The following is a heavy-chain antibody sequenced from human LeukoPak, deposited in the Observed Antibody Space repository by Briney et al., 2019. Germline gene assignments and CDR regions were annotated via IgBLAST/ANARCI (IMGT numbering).Heavy chain of an antibody. CDR3: AKGLDIVVVPAAPFDY. CDR1: GFTFSSYA. D-gene: IGHD2-2*03. J-gene: IGHJ4*02. V-gene: IGHV3-23*01. CDR2: ISGSGGST. Sequence: GGSLRLSCAASGFTFSSYAMSWVRQAPRKGLEWVSAISGSGGSTYYADSVKGRFTISRDNSKNTLYLQMNSLRAEDTAVYYCAKGLDIVVVPAAPFDYWGQGTLVTVSS.